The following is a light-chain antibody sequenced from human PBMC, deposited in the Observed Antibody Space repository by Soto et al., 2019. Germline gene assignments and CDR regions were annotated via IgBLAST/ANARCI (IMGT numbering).Light chain of an antibody. J-gene: IGKJ2*01. V-gene: IGKV3-20*01. CDR3: QQYGKSAMFT. Sequence: ESVLTQSPGTLSLSPGDRATLSCRASQSVSSSYLAWYQQKPGQAPSLLIYGASNRATGIPDRFSGGGSGTDFTLTISRLEPEYFAVYYCQQYGKSAMFTVGQGTKLEIK. CDR1: QSVSSSY. CDR2: GAS.